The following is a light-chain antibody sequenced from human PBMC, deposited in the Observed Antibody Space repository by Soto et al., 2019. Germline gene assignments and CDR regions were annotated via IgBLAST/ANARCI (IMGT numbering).Light chain of an antibody. Sequence: QSALTQPASVSGSPGQSITISCTGTSSDVGGYNYVSWYQQHPGKAPKLMIYDVSNRPSGVSNRFSGSKSGNTASLTISGLRAEDEADYSCSSYTSSSTPYVFGTGTQLTVL. CDR2: DVS. V-gene: IGLV2-14*01. CDR1: SSDVGGYNY. J-gene: IGLJ1*01. CDR3: SSYTSSSTPYV.